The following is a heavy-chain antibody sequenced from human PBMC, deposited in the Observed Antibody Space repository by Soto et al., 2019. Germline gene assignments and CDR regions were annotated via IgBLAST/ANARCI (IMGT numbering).Heavy chain of an antibody. V-gene: IGHV2-5*02. J-gene: IGHJ4*02. Sequence: QITLKESGPTLVKPTQTLTLTCTFSGFSLSSTRVAVGWIRQPPGKALEWLALIYWDDDKRYSPFLKIRLTNTKDTSKNQVVLTMTNMDPVDTATYYCAHSVVAGLGYYFDYWGQGTLVTVSS. CDR1: GFSLSSTRVA. D-gene: IGHD6-19*01. CDR3: AHSVVAGLGYYFDY. CDR2: IYWDDDK.